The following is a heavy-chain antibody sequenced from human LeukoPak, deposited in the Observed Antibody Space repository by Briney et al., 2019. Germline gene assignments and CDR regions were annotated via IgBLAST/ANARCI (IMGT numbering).Heavy chain of an antibody. CDR2: ISTYNGNT. V-gene: IGHV1-18*01. D-gene: IGHD3-9*01. CDR3: ARAPYDILTGYSLNWFDP. J-gene: IGHJ5*02. Sequence: ASVKVSCKASGYTFTNYGISWVRQAPGQGLEWMGWISTYNGNTNSAQKLQGRVTITRDTSAYTAYMELRSLSSADTAVYFCARAPYDILTGYSLNWFDPWGQGTLVTVSS. CDR1: GYTFTNYG.